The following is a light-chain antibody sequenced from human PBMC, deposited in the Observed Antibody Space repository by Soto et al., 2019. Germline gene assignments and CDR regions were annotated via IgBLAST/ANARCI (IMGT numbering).Light chain of an antibody. CDR2: GAS. Sequence: EIVLTQSTGTLSLSAGERATLSSRASQSVSNNYLAWYQQKPGQAPRLLSYGASTRATGIPDRFGGSGSGTDFTLTISRLEPEDFAVYYCQQYGSSGRTFGQGTKVDIK. CDR3: QQYGSSGRT. CDR1: QSVSNNY. V-gene: IGKV3-20*01. J-gene: IGKJ1*01.